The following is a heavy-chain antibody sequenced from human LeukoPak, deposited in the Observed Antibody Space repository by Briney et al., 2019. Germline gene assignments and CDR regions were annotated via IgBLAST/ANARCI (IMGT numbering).Heavy chain of an antibody. V-gene: IGHV3-53*01. CDR3: ARNGYYDSSGYYLFDY. J-gene: IGHJ4*02. D-gene: IGHD3-22*01. CDR1: GFTFSNTW. CDR2: IYSGGST. Sequence: GGSLRLSCAASGFTFSNTWMSWVRQAPGKGLEWVSVIYSGGSTDYADSVKGRFTISRDNSKNTLYLQMNGLRAEDTAVYYCARNGYYDSSGYYLFDYWGQGTLVTVSS.